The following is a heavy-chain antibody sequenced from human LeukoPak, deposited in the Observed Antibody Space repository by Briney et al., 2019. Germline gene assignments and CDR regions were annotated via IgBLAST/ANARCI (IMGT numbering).Heavy chain of an antibody. V-gene: IGHV3-7*01. Sequence: GGSLRLSCAASGFTLSNHWMIWVRQAPGKGLEWVASVKPDGSERYYVDSVKGRFTISRDTAKNSLYLQMNSLRAEDTAVYYCASGGYWGQGTLVTVSS. CDR3: ASGGY. J-gene: IGHJ4*02. CDR2: VKPDGSER. CDR1: GFTLSNHW.